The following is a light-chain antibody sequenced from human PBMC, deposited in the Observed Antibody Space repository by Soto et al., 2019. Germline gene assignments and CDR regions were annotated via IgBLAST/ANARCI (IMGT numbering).Light chain of an antibody. J-gene: IGKJ1*01. CDR3: QHSYSNPRT. V-gene: IGKV1-39*01. CDR1: QSISTY. Sequence: DIQMTQSPSSLSASVGDGVTITCRASQSISTYLNWYQQKPGKAPKVLIYAASSLQSGVPSRFSGRGSGTDFTPTISSLQPEDFATYYCQHSYSNPRTFGQGTKVESK. CDR2: AAS.